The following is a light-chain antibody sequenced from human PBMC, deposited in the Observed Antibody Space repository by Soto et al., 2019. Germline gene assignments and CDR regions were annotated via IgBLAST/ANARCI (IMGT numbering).Light chain of an antibody. CDR1: NSNIGTGFD. CDR3: SSYVGDSNYV. V-gene: IGLV1-40*01. Sequence: QSVLTQPPSVSGAPGQRVTIACTGNNSNIGTGFDVHWYRHFPGAAPKLLLSGTSHRPSGVPDRFSGSKSGTSASLAITGLQADDEADYYCSSYVGDSNYVSGPGTKLTVL. CDR2: GTS. J-gene: IGLJ1*01.